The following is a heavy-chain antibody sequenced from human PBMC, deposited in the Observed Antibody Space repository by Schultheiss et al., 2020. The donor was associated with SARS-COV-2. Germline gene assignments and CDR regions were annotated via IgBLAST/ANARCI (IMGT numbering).Heavy chain of an antibody. V-gene: IGHV4-61*02. CDR1: GGSISSGDYY. CDR2: IYTSGST. D-gene: IGHD1-26*01. CDR3: ARHEEWDDDY. Sequence: SETLSLTCTVSGGSISSGDYYWSWIRQPPGKGLEWIGRIYTSGSTNYNPSLKSRVTMSVDTSKNQFSLKLSSVTAADTAVYYCARHEEWDDDYWGQGTLVTVSS. J-gene: IGHJ4*02.